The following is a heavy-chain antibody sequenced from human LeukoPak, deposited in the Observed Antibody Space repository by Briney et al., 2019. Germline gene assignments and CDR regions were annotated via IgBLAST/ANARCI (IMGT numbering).Heavy chain of an antibody. CDR3: ARVVSGAAAGRGDWFDP. J-gene: IGHJ5*02. V-gene: IGHV4-4*07. CDR2: IYTSGST. Sequence: PSETLSLTCTVSGGSISSYYWSWIRQPAGKGLEWIGRIYTSGSTNYNPSLKSRVTISVDTSKNQFSLKLSSVTAADTAVYYCARVVSGAAAGRGDWFDPWGQGTLVTVSS. CDR1: GGSISSYY. D-gene: IGHD6-13*01.